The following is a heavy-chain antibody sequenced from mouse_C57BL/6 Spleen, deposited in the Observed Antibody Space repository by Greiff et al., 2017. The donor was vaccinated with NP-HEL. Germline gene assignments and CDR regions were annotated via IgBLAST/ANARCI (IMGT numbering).Heavy chain of an antibody. Sequence: QVQLQQSGPGLVQPSQSLSITCTVSGFSLTSYGVHWVRQSPGKGLEWLGVIWSGGSTDYNAAFISRLSISKDNSKSQVFFKMNSLQADDTAIYYCATPLVTRAMDYWGQGTSVTVSS. J-gene: IGHJ4*01. CDR3: ATPLVTRAMDY. CDR2: IWSGGST. CDR1: GFSLTSYG. V-gene: IGHV2-2*01. D-gene: IGHD2-2*01.